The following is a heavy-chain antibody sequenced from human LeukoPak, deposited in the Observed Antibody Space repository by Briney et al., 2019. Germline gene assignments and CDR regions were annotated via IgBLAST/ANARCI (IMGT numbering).Heavy chain of an antibody. V-gene: IGHV1-69*04. D-gene: IGHD2-2*01. Sequence: SVKVSCKASGGTFSSYAISWVRQAPGQGLEWMGRIIPILGIANYAQKFQGRVTITADKSTSTAYMELSSLRSEDTAVYYCARARCSSTSCYRAGYYMDVWGKGTTVTVSS. CDR1: GGTFSSYA. CDR2: IIPILGIA. CDR3: ARARCSSTSCYRAGYYMDV. J-gene: IGHJ6*03.